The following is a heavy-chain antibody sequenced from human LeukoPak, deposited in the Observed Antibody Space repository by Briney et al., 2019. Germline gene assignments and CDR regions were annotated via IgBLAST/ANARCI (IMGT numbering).Heavy chain of an antibody. J-gene: IGHJ5*02. D-gene: IGHD6-13*01. Sequence: GGSLRLSCAASGLTFSRYAMSWVRQAPGKGLEWVSAISGSGGSTYYADSVKGLFTISRDNSNNTLYLQMHSLRAEDAAVYYCAKDVTGSSQPDWFDPWGQGTLVTVSS. CDR1: GLTFSRYA. CDR3: AKDVTGSSQPDWFDP. CDR2: ISGSGGST. V-gene: IGHV3-23*01.